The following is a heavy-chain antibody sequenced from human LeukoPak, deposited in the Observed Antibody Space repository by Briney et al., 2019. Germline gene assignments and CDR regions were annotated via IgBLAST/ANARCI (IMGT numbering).Heavy chain of an antibody. J-gene: IGHJ3*02. Sequence: GGSLRLSCAASGFTFSRNAMSWVRQAPGKGLEWVSTIFVSSGRTYYADSVKGRFTISRDNSENTLYLQMNSLSAEDTAVYYCANSRLVVTAFDIWGQGTMVTVSS. CDR2: IFVSSGRT. CDR1: GFTFSRNA. V-gene: IGHV3-23*01. CDR3: ANSRLVVTAFDI. D-gene: IGHD3-22*01.